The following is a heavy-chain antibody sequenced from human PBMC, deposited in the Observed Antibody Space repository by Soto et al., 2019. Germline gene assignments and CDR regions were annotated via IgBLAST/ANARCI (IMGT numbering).Heavy chain of an antibody. CDR1: GFTFSSYG. Sequence: GGSLRLSCAASGFTFSSYGMSWVRQAPGKGLEWVSAISGSGGSTHYADSVKGRFTISRDNSKNTLYLQMNSLRAEDTAVYYCAIFCSGVTCYGLAHWGQGPLVTFSS. CDR3: AIFCSGVTCYGLAH. V-gene: IGHV3-23*01. D-gene: IGHD2-15*01. CDR2: ISGSGGST. J-gene: IGHJ4*02.